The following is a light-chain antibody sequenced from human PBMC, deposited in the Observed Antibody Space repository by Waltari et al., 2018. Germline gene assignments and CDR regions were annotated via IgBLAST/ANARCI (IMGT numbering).Light chain of an antibody. CDR1: QSVLYSSNSKNY. J-gene: IGKJ1*01. Sequence: DIVMTQSPDSLAVSLGERATINCKSSQSVLYSSNSKNYLAWYQQKPGQPPKLLIYWASTLEFGVPDRFSGSGSGTDFTLTISSLQAEDVAVYYCQQYYSTPWTFGRGTKVEIK. CDR2: WAS. CDR3: QQYYSTPWT. V-gene: IGKV4-1*01.